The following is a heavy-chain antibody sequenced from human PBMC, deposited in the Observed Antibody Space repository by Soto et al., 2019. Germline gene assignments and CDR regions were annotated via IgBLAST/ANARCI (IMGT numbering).Heavy chain of an antibody. J-gene: IGHJ4*02. CDR3: ARAAYYDSSGYSCLLY. CDR2: INAGNGNT. V-gene: IGHV1-3*01. CDR1: GYIFTNYA. Sequence: ASVKVSCKASGYIFTNYAMHWVRQAPGQRLERMGWINAGNGNTKYSQKFQGRVTITRDTSASTAYMELSSLRSEDTAVYYCARAAYYDSSGYSCLLYWGQGTLVTVSS. D-gene: IGHD3-22*01.